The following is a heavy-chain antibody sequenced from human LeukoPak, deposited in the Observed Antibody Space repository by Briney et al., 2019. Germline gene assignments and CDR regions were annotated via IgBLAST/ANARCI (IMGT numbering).Heavy chain of an antibody. V-gene: IGHV3-21*01. D-gene: IGHD3-10*01. CDR1: GFTFSDYS. CDR2: ISHTSSYI. CDR3: ARDRGWFGVPTGGFDI. Sequence: GGSLRLSCAASGFTFSDYSMNWVRQAPGKGLEWVASISHTSSYIYYEDSLKGRFTVSRDNAKNSMFLQMNRLRLEDTAVYYCARDRGWFGVPTGGFDIWGPGTMVTVSS. J-gene: IGHJ3*02.